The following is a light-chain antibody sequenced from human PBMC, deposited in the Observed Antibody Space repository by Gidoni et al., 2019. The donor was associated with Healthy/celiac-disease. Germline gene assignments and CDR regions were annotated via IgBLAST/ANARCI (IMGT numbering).Light chain of an antibody. CDR2: DAS. V-gene: IGKV1-5*01. Sequence: IQMTQSPSTLSASIGDRVTITCRASQSITNWLAWYQQKPGKAPKLLIYDASSLQSGVPSRFSGSGSGTEFTLTITSLQSDDFATYYCQQYSSYWTFXXXTKVEIK. CDR1: QSITNW. CDR3: QQYSSYWT. J-gene: IGKJ1*01.